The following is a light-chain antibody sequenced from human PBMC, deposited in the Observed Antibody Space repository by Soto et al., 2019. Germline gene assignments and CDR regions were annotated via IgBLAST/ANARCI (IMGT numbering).Light chain of an antibody. J-gene: IGKJ4*01. CDR1: QSISSN. CDR3: QHYNNLPLT. CDR2: GAS. Sequence: EIVMTQSPGTLSLSPGERATLSCTASQSISSNLAWYQQKRGQAPRLLMYGASTRAPGIPARFSGSGSGTEFTLAISSLQSEAFAVYYCQHYNNLPLTFGGGNEVEIK. V-gene: IGKV3-15*01.